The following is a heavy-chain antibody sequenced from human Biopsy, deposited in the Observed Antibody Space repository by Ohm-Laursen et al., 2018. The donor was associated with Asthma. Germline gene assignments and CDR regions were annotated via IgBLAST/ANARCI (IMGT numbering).Heavy chain of an antibody. CDR3: ARTYFDFLTGQVHDAFAM. D-gene: IGHD3-9*01. V-gene: IGHV1-3*01. Sequence: GASVKVSCKASGYTFINYAIHWVRQALGQRLEWMGWINAGNGNTKYSEKFQGRVTITRDTSASTAYMDLSSLRSEDTAVYYCARTYFDFLTGQVHDAFAMWGQGTMVTVSS. CDR1: GYTFINYA. CDR2: INAGNGNT. J-gene: IGHJ3*02.